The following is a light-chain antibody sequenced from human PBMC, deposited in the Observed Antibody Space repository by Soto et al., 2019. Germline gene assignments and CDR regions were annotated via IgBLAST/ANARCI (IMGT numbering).Light chain of an antibody. CDR2: GAA. J-gene: IGKJ2*01. CDR3: KQYGMSPMFT. CDR1: QSVSSNY. V-gene: IGKV3-20*01. Sequence: EIVLTQSPGTLSLSPGERATLSCRASQSVSSNYLAWYQQKPGQAPRLLIYGAARGAAGIPDRFSGSGSGTDVTRSISRLEPEGMAGYCCKQYGMSPMFTLGQGTKLEI.